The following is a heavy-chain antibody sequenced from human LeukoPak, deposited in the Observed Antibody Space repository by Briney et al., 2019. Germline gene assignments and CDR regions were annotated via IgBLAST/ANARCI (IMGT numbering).Heavy chain of an antibody. J-gene: IGHJ4*02. Sequence: SETLSLTCTVSGGSISSYYWSWLRQPPGKGLAWIGYIYYSGSTNYNSSLKSRVTISVDTSKNQFSLKLSSVTAADPAVYYCARSTLSPYIDYWGQGTLVTVSS. CDR2: IYYSGST. CDR3: ARSTLSPYIDY. V-gene: IGHV4-59*08. CDR1: GGSISSYY.